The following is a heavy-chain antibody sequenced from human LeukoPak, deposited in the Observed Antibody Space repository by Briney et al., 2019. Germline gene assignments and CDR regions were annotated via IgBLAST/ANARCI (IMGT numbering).Heavy chain of an antibody. CDR2: ISWDGGSA. J-gene: IGHJ4*02. CDR3: AKDGEGVRGDYFDY. D-gene: IGHD3-16*01. CDR1: GFTFDDYT. V-gene: IGHV3-43*01. Sequence: GGSLRLSCAASGFTFDDYTMHWVRQAPGKGPEWVSLISWDGGSAYYADSVKGRFTISRDNSKNSLYLQMNSLRTEDTALYYCAKDGEGVRGDYFDYWGQGTLVTVSS.